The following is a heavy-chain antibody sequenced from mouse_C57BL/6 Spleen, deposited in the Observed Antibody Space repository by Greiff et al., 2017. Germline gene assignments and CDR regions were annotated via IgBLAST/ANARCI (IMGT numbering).Heavy chain of an antibody. D-gene: IGHD2-1*01. CDR2: FHPYNDDT. CDR1: GYTFTTSP. CDR3: ARDGNSAGFAD. J-gene: IGHJ3*01. V-gene: IGHV1-47*01. Sequence: QVQLKQSGAELVKPGASVKMSCKASGYTFTTSPLEWMKQTHGKSLEWIGNFHPYNDDTKYNEQFKGKATLTVEKSSSTVYWELSRLTSDDSAVYYCARDGNSAGFADWGQGTLVTVSA.